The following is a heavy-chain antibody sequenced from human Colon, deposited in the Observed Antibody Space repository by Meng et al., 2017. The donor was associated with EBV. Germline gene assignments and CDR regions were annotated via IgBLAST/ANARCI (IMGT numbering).Heavy chain of an antibody. V-gene: IGHV4-30-4*01. J-gene: IGHJ4*02. CDR2: IYYTGST. CDR3: ARNYYFDY. Sequence: QRRLQGPGPGLLQPSQTLSLTCTVSGGSINSGDYYWSWIRQPPGKGLEWIGYIYYTGSTYYNPSLKSRVTISMDTSKNQFSLRLSSVTAADTAVYYCARNYYFDYWGQGTLVTVSS. CDR1: GGSINSGDYY.